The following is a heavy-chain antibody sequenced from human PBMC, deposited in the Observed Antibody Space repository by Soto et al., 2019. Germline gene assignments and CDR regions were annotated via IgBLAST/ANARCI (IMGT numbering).Heavy chain of an antibody. V-gene: IGHV3-30*18. J-gene: IGHJ4*02. D-gene: IGHD4-17*01. Sequence: QVQLVESGGGVVQPGRSLRLSCAASGFTFSSYGMHWVRQAPGKGLEWVAVISYDGSNKYYADSVKGRFTISRDNSKNTLYLQMKSLRAEDTAVYYCAKGGLRWYRGYFDYWGQGTLVTVSS. CDR3: AKGGLRWYRGYFDY. CDR1: GFTFSSYG. CDR2: ISYDGSNK.